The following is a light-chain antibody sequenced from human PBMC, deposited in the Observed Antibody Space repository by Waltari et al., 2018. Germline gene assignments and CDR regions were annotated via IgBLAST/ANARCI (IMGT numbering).Light chain of an antibody. CDR3: QHYNNWPPWM. J-gene: IGKJ1*01. Sequence: EIVMTQSPATLSVSPGERATLSCRASQSVSTNLAWYRQKPGQAPRLLIYGASTRATGIPARFSGSGSGTEFTLTISSLQSEDFAVYYCQHYNNWPPWMFGQGTKVEIK. CDR1: QSVSTN. CDR2: GAS. V-gene: IGKV3-15*01.